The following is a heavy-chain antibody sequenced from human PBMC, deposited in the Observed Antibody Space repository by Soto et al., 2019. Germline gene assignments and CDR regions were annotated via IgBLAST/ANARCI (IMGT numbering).Heavy chain of an antibody. D-gene: IGHD4-4*01. CDR2: IYPGDSHS. Sequence: SLKISCKASGYSFSTYWIGWVRQMPGKGLDWMAIIYPGDSHSRYNPSFQGHVTISADKSISTAYLQWSSLRASDSAIYYCARHASSRTSNYDYYAVDVWGLGTSVTVSS. CDR1: GYSFSTYW. CDR3: ARHASSRTSNYDYYAVDV. V-gene: IGHV5-51*01. J-gene: IGHJ6*02.